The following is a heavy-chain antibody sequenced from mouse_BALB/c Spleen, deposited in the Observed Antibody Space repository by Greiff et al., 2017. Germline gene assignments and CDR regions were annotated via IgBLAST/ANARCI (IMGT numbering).Heavy chain of an antibody. CDR3: ARDTYWYFDV. V-gene: IGHV1-4*02. J-gene: IGHJ1*01. CDR1: GYTFTSYT. Sequence: VQLQQSAAELARPGASVKMSCKASGYTFTSYTMHWVKQRPGQGLEWIGYINPSSGYTEYNQKFKDKTTLTADKSSSTAYMQLSSLTSEDSAVYYCARDTYWYFDVWGAGTTVTVSS. CDR2: INPSSGYT.